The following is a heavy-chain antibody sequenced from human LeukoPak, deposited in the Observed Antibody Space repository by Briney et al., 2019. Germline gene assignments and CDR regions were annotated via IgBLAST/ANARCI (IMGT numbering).Heavy chain of an antibody. Sequence: GGSLRLSCAASGFTFSSYAMSWVRQAPGKGLEWVSAISGNGGSTYYADSVKGRFTISRDNSKNTLYLQMNSLRAEDTAVYYCAKDPAPYGDYSNFDYWGQGTLVTVSS. CDR3: AKDPAPYGDYSNFDY. V-gene: IGHV3-23*01. CDR1: GFTFSSYA. CDR2: ISGNGGST. J-gene: IGHJ4*02. D-gene: IGHD4-17*01.